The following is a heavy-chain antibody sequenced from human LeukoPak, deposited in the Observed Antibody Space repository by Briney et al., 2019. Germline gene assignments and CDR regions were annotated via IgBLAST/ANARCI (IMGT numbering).Heavy chain of an antibody. CDR2: ICYDGSNK. CDR3: ARAGDRVVPAAFGAYYFDY. D-gene: IGHD2-2*01. V-gene: IGHV3-33*01. J-gene: IGHJ4*02. CDR1: GFTFSSYG. Sequence: GGSLRLSCAAAGFTFSSYGMHWVHQAPGKGLEWVAVICYDGSNKYYADSVKGRFTISRDNSKNTLYLQMNSLRAEETAVYYCARAGDRVVPAAFGAYYFDYWGQGTLVTVSS.